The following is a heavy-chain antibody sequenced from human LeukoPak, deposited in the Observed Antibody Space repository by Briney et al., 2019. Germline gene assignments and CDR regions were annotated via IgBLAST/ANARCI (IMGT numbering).Heavy chain of an antibody. CDR1: GFTYSVYA. Sequence: GGSLSLSCAASGFTYSVYAMHWVRQAPGKGLEWVAVISYDERKKYYADSVKGRFTISRDISEKTLYLQMNNLKTEDTAVYYCVRDTVTTAYYFDYWGQGTLVTVSS. J-gene: IGHJ4*02. D-gene: IGHD4-17*01. CDR3: VRDTVTTAYYFDY. CDR2: ISYDERKK. V-gene: IGHV3-30*03.